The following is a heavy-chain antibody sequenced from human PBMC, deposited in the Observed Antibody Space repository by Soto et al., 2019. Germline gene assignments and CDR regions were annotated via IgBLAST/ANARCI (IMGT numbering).Heavy chain of an antibody. CDR2: IYYSGST. J-gene: IGHJ5*02. Sequence: PSETLSLTCTVSGGSISSYYWSWIRQPPGKGLEWIGYIYYSGSTNYNPSLKSRVTISVDTSKNQFSLKLSSVTAADTAVYYCARTYDFWSGPEFDPWGQGTLVTVSS. V-gene: IGHV4-59*01. CDR3: ARTYDFWSGPEFDP. CDR1: GGSISSYY. D-gene: IGHD3-3*01.